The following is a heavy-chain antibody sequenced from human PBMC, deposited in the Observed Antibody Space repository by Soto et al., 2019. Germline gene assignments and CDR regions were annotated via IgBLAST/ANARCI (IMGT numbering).Heavy chain of an antibody. CDR1: GYTFSNDG. D-gene: IGHD3-10*01. CDR3: ARGGPTSADYYYGMDV. J-gene: IGHJ6*02. Sequence: ASVKVSCKASGYTFSNDGINWVRQAPGQGLEWMGWISAYNGNTEYAQNFQGRVTMTTDTSTSTAYMELRSLRSDDTAVYSCARGGPTSADYYYGMDVWGLGTTVTASS. CDR2: ISAYNGNT. V-gene: IGHV1-18*01.